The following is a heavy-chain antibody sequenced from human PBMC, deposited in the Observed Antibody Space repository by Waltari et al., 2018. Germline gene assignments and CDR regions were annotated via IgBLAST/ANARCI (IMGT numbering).Heavy chain of an antibody. CDR3: ARVNERGYSYGLGYYYYGMDV. V-gene: IGHV4-59*01. D-gene: IGHD5-18*01. Sequence: QVQLQESGPGLVKPSETLSLTCTVSGGSISSYSWSWIRQPPGQGLEWIGYIYYSGSTNYNPSLKSRVTISVDTSKNQFSLKLSSVTAADTAVYYCARVNERGYSYGLGYYYYGMDVWGQGTTVTVSS. CDR2: IYYSGST. CDR1: GGSISSYS. J-gene: IGHJ6*02.